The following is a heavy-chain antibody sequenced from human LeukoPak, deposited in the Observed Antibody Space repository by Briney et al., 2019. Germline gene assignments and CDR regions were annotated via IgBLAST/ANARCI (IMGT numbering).Heavy chain of an antibody. CDR1: GFTFSSYS. V-gene: IGHV3-21*04. Sequence: PGGSLRLSCAASGFTFSSYSMNWVRQAPGKGLEWVSSISSSSSYIYYADSVKGRFTISRDNAKNSLYLQISSLKAEDTAVYYCAREPGSSIAARWSWFDPWGQGTLVTVSS. J-gene: IGHJ5*02. D-gene: IGHD6-6*01. CDR3: AREPGSSIAARWSWFDP. CDR2: ISSSSSYI.